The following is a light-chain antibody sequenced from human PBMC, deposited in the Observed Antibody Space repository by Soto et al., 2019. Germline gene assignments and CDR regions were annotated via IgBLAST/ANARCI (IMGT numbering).Light chain of an antibody. CDR2: DDS. V-gene: IGLV3-21*02. CDR3: HVWDSSSDKGV. J-gene: IGLJ1*01. Sequence: SYELTQPPSVSVAPGQTASITCWGNNIGSKSVHWYQQKPGQAPVLVVYDDSDRPSGIPERFSGSNSGNTATLTISRVEAGDEAEYYCHVWDSSSDKGVFGTGTKVTVL. CDR1: NIGSKS.